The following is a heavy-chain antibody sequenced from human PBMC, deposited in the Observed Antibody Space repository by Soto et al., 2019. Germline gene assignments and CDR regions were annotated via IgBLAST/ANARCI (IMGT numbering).Heavy chain of an antibody. CDR3: ARVVIFTTAHNWFDP. D-gene: IGHD3-22*01. J-gene: IGHJ5*02. V-gene: IGHV4-39*01. CDR2: IYYSGST. CDR1: GGSISSSSYY. Sequence: SETLSLTCTVSGGSISSSSYYWGWIRQPPGKGLEWIGSIYYSGSTYYNPSLKSRVTISVDTSKNQFSLKLSSVTAADTAVYYCARVVIFTTAHNWFDPWGQGTLVTVSS.